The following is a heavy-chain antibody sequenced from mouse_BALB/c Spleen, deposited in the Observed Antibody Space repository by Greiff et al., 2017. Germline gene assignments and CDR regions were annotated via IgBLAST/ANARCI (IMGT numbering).Heavy chain of an antibody. J-gene: IGHJ4*01. CDR1: GYTFTSYT. CDR2: INPSSGYT. CDR3: ARCGGNSKDAMDY. Sequence: VKLMESGAELARPGASVKMSCKASGYTFTSYTMHWVKQRPGQGLEWIGYINPSSGYTNYNQKFKDKATLTADKSSSTAYMQLSSLTSEDSAVYYCARCGGNSKDAMDYWGQGTSVTVSS. V-gene: IGHV1-4*01. D-gene: IGHD2-1*01.